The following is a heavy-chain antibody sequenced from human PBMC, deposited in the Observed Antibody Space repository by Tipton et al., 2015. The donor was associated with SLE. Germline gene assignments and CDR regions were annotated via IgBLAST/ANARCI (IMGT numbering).Heavy chain of an antibody. J-gene: IGHJ4*02. CDR2: ISWNGGTI. CDR1: GFTFDDYA. Sequence: SLRLSCAASGFTFDDYAMHWVRQAPGKGLEWVSDISWNGGTIDYADSVKGRFTISRDNAKNSLYLQMNSLRAEDTAVYYCAGGLLWFREPFDYWGQGTLVTVSS. CDR3: AGGLLWFREPFDY. D-gene: IGHD3-10*01. V-gene: IGHV3-9*01.